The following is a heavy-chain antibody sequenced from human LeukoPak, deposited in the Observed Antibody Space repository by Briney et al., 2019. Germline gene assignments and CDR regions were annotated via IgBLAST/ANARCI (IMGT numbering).Heavy chain of an antibody. D-gene: IGHD6-13*01. CDR3: AKSPGEGYSSSWYGFDY. Sequence: GGSLRLSCAASGFTFSSYGMHWVRQAPGKGLEWVAFIRYDGSNKYYADSVKGRFTISRDNSKNTLYLQMNSLRAEDTAVYYCAKSPGEGYSSSWYGFDYWGQGTLVTVSS. V-gene: IGHV3-30*02. CDR1: GFTFSSYG. J-gene: IGHJ4*02. CDR2: IRYDGSNK.